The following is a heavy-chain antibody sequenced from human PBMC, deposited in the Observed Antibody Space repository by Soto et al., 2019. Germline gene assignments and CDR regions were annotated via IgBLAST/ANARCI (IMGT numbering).Heavy chain of an antibody. CDR3: ARGLRNRQTFDY. CDR1: GGTFSSYA. V-gene: IGHV1-69*13. Sequence: SVKVSCKASGGTFSSYAISWVRQAPGQGLEWMGGIIPIFGTANYAQKFQGRVTITADESTSTAYMELSSLRSEDTAVYYCARGLRNRQTFDYWGQGTLVTVAS. D-gene: IGHD1-1*01. J-gene: IGHJ4*02. CDR2: IIPIFGTA.